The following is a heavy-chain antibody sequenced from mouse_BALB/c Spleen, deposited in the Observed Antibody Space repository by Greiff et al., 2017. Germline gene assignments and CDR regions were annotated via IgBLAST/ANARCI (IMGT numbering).Heavy chain of an antibody. CDR1: GFTFSDYY. J-gene: IGHJ4*01. D-gene: IGHD1-1*01. CDR2: ISDGGSYT. CDR3: ARDRSSYEAMDY. Sequence: EVQVVESGGGLVKPGGSLKLSCAASGFTFSDYYMYWVRQTPEKRLEWVATISDGGSYTYYPDSVKGRFTISRDNAKNNLYLQMSSLKSEDTAMYYCARDRSSYEAMDYWGQGTSVTVSS. V-gene: IGHV5-4*02.